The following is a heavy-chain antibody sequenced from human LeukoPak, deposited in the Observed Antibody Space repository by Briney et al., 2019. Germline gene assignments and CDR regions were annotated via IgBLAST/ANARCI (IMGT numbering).Heavy chain of an antibody. J-gene: IGHJ4*02. CDR2: IYTSGST. Sequence: SETLSLTCTVSGRSISSYYWSWIRQPAGKGLGWIGRIYTSGSTNYNPSLKSRVTMSVDTSKNQFSLKLSSVTSADTAVYYCARSTYSSGWQDFDYWGQGTLVTVSS. CDR3: ARSTYSSGWQDFDY. D-gene: IGHD6-19*01. V-gene: IGHV4-4*07. CDR1: GRSISSYY.